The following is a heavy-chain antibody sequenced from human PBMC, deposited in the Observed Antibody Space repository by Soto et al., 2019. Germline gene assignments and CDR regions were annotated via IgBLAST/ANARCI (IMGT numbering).Heavy chain of an antibody. J-gene: IGHJ6*02. CDR2: MNPNNNNT. CDR1: GYTFTSYD. V-gene: IGHV1-8*01. CDR3: ARDFTVLNSIIYYYYGMDV. Sequence: GASVKVSCKASGYTFTSYDINWVRQATGQGLEWMGWMNPNNNNTGYAQKFQGRVTMTTDTSTSTAYMELRSLRSDDTAVYYCARDFTVLNSIIYYYYGMDVWGQGTTVTVS. D-gene: IGHD3-10*01.